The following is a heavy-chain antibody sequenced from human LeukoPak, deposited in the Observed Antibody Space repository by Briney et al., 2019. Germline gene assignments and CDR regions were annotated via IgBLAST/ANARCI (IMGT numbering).Heavy chain of an antibody. J-gene: IGHJ4*02. D-gene: IGHD3-10*01. V-gene: IGHV3-53*01. CDR3: AIYHYGGLDY. Sequence: GGSLRLSCAASGFTVSDNYMKWVRQAPGKGLEWVSVIYSGGSTNYADCVKGRFTISRDNRKNTLYLQMNSLRAEDTAIYYCAIYHYGGLDYWGQGTLVTVSS. CDR2: IYSGGST. CDR1: GFTVSDNY.